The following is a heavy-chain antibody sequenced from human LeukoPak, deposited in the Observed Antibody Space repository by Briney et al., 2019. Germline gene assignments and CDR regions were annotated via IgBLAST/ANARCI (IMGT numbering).Heavy chain of an antibody. CDR1: GGSISSSSCF. CDR2: IYYSGTT. Sequence: SETLSLTCTVSGGSISSSSCFWVWIRQPPGKGLEWIGSIYYSGTTYYSPSLKSRLTISVDTSKNQFSLNLNSVTAADTAVYYCGKFVLRNYYFDYWGQGTLVTVSS. V-gene: IGHV4-39*01. D-gene: IGHD2-8*02. J-gene: IGHJ4*02. CDR3: GKFVLRNYYFDY.